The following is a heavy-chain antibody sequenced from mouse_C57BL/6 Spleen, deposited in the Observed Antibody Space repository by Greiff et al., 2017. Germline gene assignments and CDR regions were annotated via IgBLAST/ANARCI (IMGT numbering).Heavy chain of an antibody. CDR2: IYPGDGDT. CDR3: ARDDGYYDFGY. D-gene: IGHD2-3*01. V-gene: IGHV1-82*01. Sequence: QVQLKESGPELVKPGASVKISCKASGYAFSSSWMNWVKQRPGKGLEWIGRIYPGDGDTNYNGKFKGKATLTADKSSSTAYMQLSSLTSEDSAVYFCARDDGYYDFGYWGQGTTLTVSS. CDR1: GYAFSSSW. J-gene: IGHJ2*01.